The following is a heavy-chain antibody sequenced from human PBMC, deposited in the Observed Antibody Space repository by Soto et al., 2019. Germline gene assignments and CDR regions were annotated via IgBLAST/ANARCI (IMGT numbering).Heavy chain of an antibody. V-gene: IGHV3-73*01. Sequence: GGSLRLSCAASGFTFSGSAMHWVRQASGKGLEWVGRIRSKANSYATAYAASVKGRFTISRDDSKNTAYLQMNSLKTEDTAVYYCTRLESGGSGSPRFDPWGQGTLVTVSS. CDR2: IRSKANSYAT. CDR1: GFTFSGSA. J-gene: IGHJ5*02. CDR3: TRLESGGSGSPRFDP. D-gene: IGHD3-10*01.